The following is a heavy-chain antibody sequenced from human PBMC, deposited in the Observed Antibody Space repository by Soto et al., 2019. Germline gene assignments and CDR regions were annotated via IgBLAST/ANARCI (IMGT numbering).Heavy chain of an antibody. J-gene: IGHJ4*02. Sequence: EVQLVESGGGKVQPGGSLRLSCAGSGFSFSDFSMNWVRQAPGKGLEWISYINSDSSVIMYADSLRGRVTISRDNAKNTLFLQINRLRVDDTAVYYCARDCAGTCWFAYWGPGIPVTVSS. CDR1: GFSFSDFS. D-gene: IGHD2-15*01. V-gene: IGHV3-48*01. CDR3: ARDCAGTCWFAY. CDR2: INSDSSVI.